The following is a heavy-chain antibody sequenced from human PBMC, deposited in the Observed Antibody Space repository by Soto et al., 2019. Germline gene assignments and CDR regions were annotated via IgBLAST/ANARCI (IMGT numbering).Heavy chain of an antibody. V-gene: IGHV3-33*01. CDR3: ARDLSGDYGALDT. D-gene: IGHD4-17*01. CDR1: GFTFSSYG. Sequence: QVQLVESGGGVVQPGRSLRLSCAPSGFTFSSYGMHWARQAPGKGLEWVAVIWYDGSNKVYADSVKGRFTISRDNSKNTLYLKMNSLRAEDTAVYYCARDLSGDYGALDTWGQGTMVTVSS. J-gene: IGHJ3*02. CDR2: IWYDGSNK.